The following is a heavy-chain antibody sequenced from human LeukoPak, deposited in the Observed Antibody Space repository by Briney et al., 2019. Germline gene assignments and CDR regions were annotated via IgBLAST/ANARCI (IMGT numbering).Heavy chain of an antibody. V-gene: IGHV1-2*06. J-gene: IGHJ5*02. CDR3: ARDVGVPAAHAWFDP. D-gene: IGHD2-2*01. CDR1: GYTFTGYY. CDR2: INPNSGGT. Sequence: ASVKVSCKASGYTFTGYYMHWVRQAPGQGLGWMGRINPNSGGTNYAQKFQGRVTMTRDTSISTAYMELSRLRSDDTAVYYCARDVGVPAAHAWFDPWGQGTLVTVSS.